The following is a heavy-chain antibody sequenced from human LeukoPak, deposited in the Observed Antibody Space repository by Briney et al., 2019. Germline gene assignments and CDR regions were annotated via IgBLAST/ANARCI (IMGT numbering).Heavy chain of an antibody. J-gene: IGHJ4*02. Sequence: PGGSLRLSCAASGFTFSSYSMNWVRQAPGKGLEWVSGISGSGRKTYYADSVKGRFTISRDNSKNTLYLQMNSLRAEDTAVYYCAKERDSSGYFDYWGQGTLVSVSS. CDR2: ISGSGRKT. V-gene: IGHV3-23*01. D-gene: IGHD3-22*01. CDR1: GFTFSSYS. CDR3: AKERDSSGYFDY.